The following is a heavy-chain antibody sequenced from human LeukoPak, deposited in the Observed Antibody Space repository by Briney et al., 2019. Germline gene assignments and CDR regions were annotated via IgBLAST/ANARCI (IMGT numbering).Heavy chain of an antibody. Sequence: PGGSLRLSCAASGFTCSSYWMSWVRQAPGKGLEWVANIKQDGSEKYYVDSVKGRFTISRDNAKNSLYLQMNSLRAEDTAVYYCARDETVTTLVSYYYYGMDVWGQGTTVTVSS. CDR2: IKQDGSEK. D-gene: IGHD4-17*01. CDR1: GFTCSSYW. V-gene: IGHV3-7*01. CDR3: ARDETVTTLVSYYYYGMDV. J-gene: IGHJ6*02.